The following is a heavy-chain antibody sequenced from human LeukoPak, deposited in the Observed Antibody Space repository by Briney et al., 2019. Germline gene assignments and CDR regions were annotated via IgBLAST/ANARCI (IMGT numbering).Heavy chain of an antibody. D-gene: IGHD3-22*01. CDR1: GLSFSSYG. V-gene: IGHV3-23*01. Sequence: PGGSLRLSCAASGLSFSSYGMSWVRQAPGQGLEWVSSISGNGASIYYADSVKGQFTISRDTSKNTLHLQMNSLRAEDTAVYFCAKGSYYYDSTGYSPAPGDWGQGTLVTVSS. J-gene: IGHJ4*02. CDR3: AKGSYYYDSTGYSPAPGD. CDR2: ISGNGASI.